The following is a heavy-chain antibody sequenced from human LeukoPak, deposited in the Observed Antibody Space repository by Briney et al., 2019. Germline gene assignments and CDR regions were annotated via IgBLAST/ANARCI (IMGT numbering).Heavy chain of an antibody. D-gene: IGHD3-3*01. Sequence: GGSLRLSCAASGFTFSSNSMNWVRQAPGKGLEWVSSISSSSSYIYYADSVKGRFTISRDNAKNSLYLQMNSLRAEDTAVYYCARDSGWGGYYMPLGPDYWGQGTLVTVSS. CDR2: ISSSSSYI. CDR1: GFTFSSNS. J-gene: IGHJ4*02. V-gene: IGHV3-21*01. CDR3: ARDSGWGGYYMPLGPDY.